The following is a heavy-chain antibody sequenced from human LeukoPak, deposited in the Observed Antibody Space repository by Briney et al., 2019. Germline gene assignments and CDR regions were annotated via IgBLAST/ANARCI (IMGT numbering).Heavy chain of an antibody. Sequence: SETLSLTCTVSGASIRSYFWSWIRQPPGKGLEWIGYIYYSGTTNHNPSLKSRVTISVDTSKNQFSLKLSSVTATDTAVYYCARGVSMIVVVIHDWYFDLWGRGTLVTVSS. D-gene: IGHD3-22*01. CDR3: ARGVSMIVVVIHDWYFDL. CDR2: IYYSGTT. V-gene: IGHV4-59*08. CDR1: GASIRSYF. J-gene: IGHJ2*01.